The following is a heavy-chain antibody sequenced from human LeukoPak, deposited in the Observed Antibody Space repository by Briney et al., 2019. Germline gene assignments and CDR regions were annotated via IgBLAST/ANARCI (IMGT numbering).Heavy chain of an antibody. CDR3: ARDSRGYCSGGSCYSDYFDY. CDR1: GYTFTSYG. V-gene: IGHV1-18*01. Sequence: GASVTVSCKASGYTFTSYGISWVRQAPGQGLEWMGWISAYNGNTNYAQKLQGRVTMTTDTSTSTAYMELRSLRSDDTAVYYCARDSRGYCSGGSCYSDYFDYWGQGTLVTVSS. J-gene: IGHJ4*02. CDR2: ISAYNGNT. D-gene: IGHD2-15*01.